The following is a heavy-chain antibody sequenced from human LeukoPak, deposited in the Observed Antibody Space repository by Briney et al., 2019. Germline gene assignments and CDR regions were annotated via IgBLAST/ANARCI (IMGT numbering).Heavy chain of an antibody. D-gene: IGHD2-21*01. CDR2: IKQDGSEK. V-gene: IGHV3-7*01. CDR1: GFTFSSYW. J-gene: IGHJ4*02. CDR3: ARDCGKARDGYCFDY. Sequence: GGSLRLSCAASGFTFSSYWMSWVRQAPGKGLEWVANIKQDGSEKYYVDSVKGRFTISRDNSKNTLYLQMNSLRAEDTAVYYCARDCGKARDGYCFDYWGQGTLVTVSS.